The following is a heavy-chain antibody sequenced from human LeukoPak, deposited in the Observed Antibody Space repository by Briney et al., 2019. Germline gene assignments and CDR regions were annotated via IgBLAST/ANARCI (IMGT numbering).Heavy chain of an antibody. CDR2: IHSNDDT. CDR3: TRGHAAMGDY. V-gene: IGHV3-53*01. Sequence: GGSLRLSCAASDFTVISNYMTWVRQAPGKGLECISVIHSNDDTYYAASVKGRFTISRDTSNHMLYLQMNSLRAEDTAVYFCTRGHAAMGDYWSQGTLVTVSS. J-gene: IGHJ4*02. CDR1: DFTVISNY. D-gene: IGHD5-18*01.